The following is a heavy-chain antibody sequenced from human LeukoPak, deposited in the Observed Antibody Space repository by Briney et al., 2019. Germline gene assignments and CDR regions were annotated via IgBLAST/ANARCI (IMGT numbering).Heavy chain of an antibody. V-gene: IGHV3-23*01. CDR2: ISGSGGST. J-gene: IGHJ4*02. CDR3: ALAVGYCSSTSCDDY. D-gene: IGHD2-2*01. Sequence: PGGSLRLSCAASGFTFSSYAMSWVRQAPGKGLEWVSAISGSGGSTYYADSVKGRFTISRDNSKNTLYLQMNSLRAEDTAVYYCALAVGYCSSTSCDDYWGQGTLVTVSS. CDR1: GFTFSSYA.